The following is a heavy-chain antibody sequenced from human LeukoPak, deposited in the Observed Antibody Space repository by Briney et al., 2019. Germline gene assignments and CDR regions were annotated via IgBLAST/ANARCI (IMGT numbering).Heavy chain of an antibody. CDR1: GYTLTELS. V-gene: IGHV1-24*01. Sequence: ASVKVSCKVSGYTLTELSMHWVRQAPGKGLEWMGGFDPEDGETIYAQKFQGRVTMTEDTSTSTAYMELRSLRSDDTAVYYCARESCSGGSCYSSDNWFDPWGQGTLVTVSS. CDR2: FDPEDGET. J-gene: IGHJ5*02. CDR3: ARESCSGGSCYSSDNWFDP. D-gene: IGHD2-15*01.